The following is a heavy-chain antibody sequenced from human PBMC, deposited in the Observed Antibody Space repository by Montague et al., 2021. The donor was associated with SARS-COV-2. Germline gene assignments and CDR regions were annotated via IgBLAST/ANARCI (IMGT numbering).Heavy chain of an antibody. CDR3: ARTEYNWNDWFDP. J-gene: IGHJ5*02. CDR1: GGSISSYY. V-gene: IGHV4-59*13. CDR2: IFHSGIT. Sequence: SETLSLTCSVSGGSISSYYWSWIRQSPGKGLEWIGYIFHSGITDXNPSLKSRVTISVDMSKNQFSLQLNSVTAADSAVYYCARTEYNWNDWFDPWGQGTLVTVCS. D-gene: IGHD1-20*01.